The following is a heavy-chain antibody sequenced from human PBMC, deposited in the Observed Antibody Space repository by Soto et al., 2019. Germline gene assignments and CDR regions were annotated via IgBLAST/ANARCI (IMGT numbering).Heavy chain of an antibody. CDR2: IIPILGIA. CDR3: ARDEGSGASTILRRRYYFYYMDV. Sequence: QVQLVQSGAEVKKPGSSVKVSCKASGGTFSSYTISWVRQAPGQGLEWMGRIIPILGIANYAQKFQGRVTITADKSTSTAYMELSSLRSEDTAVYYCARDEGSGASTILRRRYYFYYMDVWGKGTTVTVSS. D-gene: IGHD3-3*01. J-gene: IGHJ6*03. V-gene: IGHV1-69*08. CDR1: GGTFSSYT.